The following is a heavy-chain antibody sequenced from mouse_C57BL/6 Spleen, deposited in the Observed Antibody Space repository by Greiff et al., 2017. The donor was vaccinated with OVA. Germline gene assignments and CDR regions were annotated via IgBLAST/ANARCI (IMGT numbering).Heavy chain of an antibody. Sequence: EVKLMESEGGLVQPGSSMKLSCTASGFTFSDYYMAWVRQVPEKGLEWVANINYDGSSTYYLDSLKSRFIISRDNAKNILYLQMSSLKSEDTATYYCARDSYGSSYFDYWGQGTTLTVSS. CDR3: ARDSYGSSYFDY. J-gene: IGHJ2*01. CDR1: GFTFSDYY. CDR2: INYDGSST. V-gene: IGHV5-16*01. D-gene: IGHD1-1*01.